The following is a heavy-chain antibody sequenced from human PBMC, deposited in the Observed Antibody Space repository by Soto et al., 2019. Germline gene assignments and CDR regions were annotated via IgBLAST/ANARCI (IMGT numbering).Heavy chain of an antibody. Sequence: QVQLQQWGAGLLKPSETLSFTCAVYGGSFSGYYWSWIRQPPGKGLEWIGEINHSGSTNYNPSLKSRVTISVDTSKNQFSLKLSSVTAADTAVYYCAREHVVPAAMGNWFDPWGQGTLVNVSS. CDR3: AREHVVPAAMGNWFDP. CDR2: INHSGST. CDR1: GGSFSGYY. J-gene: IGHJ5*02. D-gene: IGHD2-2*01. V-gene: IGHV4-34*01.